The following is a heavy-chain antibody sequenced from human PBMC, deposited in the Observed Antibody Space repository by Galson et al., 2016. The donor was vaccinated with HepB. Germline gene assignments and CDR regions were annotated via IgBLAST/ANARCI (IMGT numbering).Heavy chain of an antibody. D-gene: IGHD6-13*01. J-gene: IGHJ4*02. CDR2: ITPGGGSS. CDR3: AKGRSWPPLLEY. CDR1: GFSFRLYA. V-gene: IGHV3-23*01. Sequence: SLRLSCAASGFSFRLYAMAWVRQAPEKGLEWVSSITPGGGSSYYADSVKGRFTISSANSKSTLYLHINTLRDEDTAVYYCAKGRSWPPLLEYWGQGALVSVSS.